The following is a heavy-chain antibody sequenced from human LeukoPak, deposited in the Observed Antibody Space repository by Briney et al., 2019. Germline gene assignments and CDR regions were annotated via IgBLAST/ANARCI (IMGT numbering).Heavy chain of an antibody. CDR2: IYSGGST. CDR1: GFTVSSNY. CDR3: ARGRGIQLWRFDY. V-gene: IGHV3-53*01. Sequence: GGSLRLSCAASGFTVSSNYMSWVRQAPGKGLEWVSLIYSGGSTYYADSVKGRFTISRDNSKNTLFLQMNSLRAEDTAVYYCARGRGIQLWRFDYWGQGTLVTVSS. J-gene: IGHJ4*02. D-gene: IGHD5-18*01.